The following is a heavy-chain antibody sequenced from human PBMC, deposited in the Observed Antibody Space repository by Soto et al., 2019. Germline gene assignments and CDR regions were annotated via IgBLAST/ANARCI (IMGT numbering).Heavy chain of an antibody. J-gene: IGHJ4*02. CDR1: GGTFSSYT. Sequence: QVQLVQSGAEVKKPGSSVKVSCKASGGTFSSYTISWVRQAPGQGLEWMGRIIPILGIANYAQKFQGRVTITADKTTSTAYMELSSLRSEDTAGYYCARPDGSGSYYSYWGQGTLVTVSS. CDR3: ARPDGSGSYYSY. D-gene: IGHD3-10*01. V-gene: IGHV1-69*02. CDR2: IIPILGIA.